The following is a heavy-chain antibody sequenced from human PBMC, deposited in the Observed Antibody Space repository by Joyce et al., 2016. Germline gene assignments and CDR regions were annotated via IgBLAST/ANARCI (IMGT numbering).Heavy chain of an antibody. J-gene: IGHJ3*02. V-gene: IGHV1-18*01. D-gene: IGHD3-22*01. CDR3: ARDIHYYNSSGYYWGAFDI. CDR2: ISAHHGNT. CDR1: GYIFTTYG. Sequence: QVQLVQSGSEVKKPGASVEVSCKASGYIFTTYGISWVRQAPGQGFEWMGWISAHHGNTKYAPKFQGRVTMTIDTSTSTAYMELESLRSDDTAVYYCARDIHYYNSSGYYWGAFDIWGQGTMVSVSS.